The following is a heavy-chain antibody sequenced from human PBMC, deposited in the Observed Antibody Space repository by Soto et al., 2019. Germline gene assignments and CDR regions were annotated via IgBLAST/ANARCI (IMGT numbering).Heavy chain of an antibody. Sequence: SETLSLTCIVSDGSISSDYWTWIRQPAGQGLEWLGRVYIGGETNYNPSLKSRLTMSLDTSKRQFSLWLSSVTAAATAVYYCARGRQAVGLEFWGLGTLVTVSS. V-gene: IGHV4-4*07. D-gene: IGHD1-26*01. CDR2: VYIGGET. CDR1: DGSISSDY. CDR3: ARGRQAVGLEF. J-gene: IGHJ4*02.